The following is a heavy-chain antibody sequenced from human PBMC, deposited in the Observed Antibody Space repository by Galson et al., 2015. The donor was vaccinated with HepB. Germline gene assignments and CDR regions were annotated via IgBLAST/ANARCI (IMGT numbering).Heavy chain of an antibody. CDR2: MYYSGST. V-gene: IGHV4-39*01. CDR1: GGSISSSTSY. CDR3: ARPGYCSSTSCYTGAFDI. J-gene: IGHJ3*02. Sequence: ETLSLICTVSGGSISSSTSYWGWIRQPPGKGLEWIGSMYYSGSTYYNPSLESRVTISIDTSKNQFSLKLSSVTAADTAVYYCARPGYCSSTSCYTGAFDIWGQGTMVTVSS. D-gene: IGHD2-2*02.